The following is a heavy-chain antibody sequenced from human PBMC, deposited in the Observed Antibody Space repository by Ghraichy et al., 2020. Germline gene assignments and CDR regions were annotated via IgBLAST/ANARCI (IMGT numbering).Heavy chain of an antibody. Sequence: GGSLRLSCAASGFTFDDYAMHWVRQAPGKGLEWVSGISWNSGSIGYADSVKGRFTISRDNAKNSLYLQMNSLRAEDTALYYCAKDSEQYYYDSSGFDYWGQGTLVTVSS. J-gene: IGHJ4*02. CDR1: GFTFDDYA. CDR3: AKDSEQYYYDSSGFDY. V-gene: IGHV3-9*01. D-gene: IGHD3-22*01. CDR2: ISWNSGSI.